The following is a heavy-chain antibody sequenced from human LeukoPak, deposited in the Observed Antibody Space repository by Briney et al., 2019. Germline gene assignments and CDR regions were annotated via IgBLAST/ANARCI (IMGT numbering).Heavy chain of an antibody. Sequence: ASVKVSCKVSGYTLTELSMHWVRQAPGKGLEWMGGFDPEDGETIYAQKFKGRVTMTEDTSTDTAYMELSSLRSEDTAVFYCAADRRPLKGIAAAGPYYMDVWGKGTTVTVSS. D-gene: IGHD6-13*01. V-gene: IGHV1-24*01. CDR2: FDPEDGET. J-gene: IGHJ6*03. CDR1: GYTLTELS. CDR3: AADRRPLKGIAAAGPYYMDV.